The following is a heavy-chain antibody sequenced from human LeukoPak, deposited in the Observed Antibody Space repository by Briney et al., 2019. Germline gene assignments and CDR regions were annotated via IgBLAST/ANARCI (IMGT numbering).Heavy chain of an antibody. CDR3: AKVLSVVVVAATGYGMDV. J-gene: IGHJ6*02. V-gene: IGHV3-23*01. D-gene: IGHD2-15*01. Sequence: PGGALLLSSAASGFTFSSYAMSWGRRAPGKGGEGVSAIICSGGSTYYAVSVKGRFTISRDNSKNTLYLQMNSLRAEDTAVYYCAKVLSVVVVAATGYGMDVWGQGTTVTVSS. CDR2: IICSGGST. CDR1: GFTFSSYA.